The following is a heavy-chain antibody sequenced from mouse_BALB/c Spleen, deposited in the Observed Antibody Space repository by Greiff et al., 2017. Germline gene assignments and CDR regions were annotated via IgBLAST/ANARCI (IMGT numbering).Heavy chain of an antibody. J-gene: IGHJ1*01. CDR2: INPSNGGT. CDR1: GYTFTSYY. V-gene: IGHV1S81*02. D-gene: IGHD1-1*02. CDR3: TREGLRWGEYFDV. Sequence: QVQLQQSGAELVKPGASVKLSCKASGYTFTSYYMYWVKQRPGQGLEWIGEINPSNGGTNFNEKFKSKATLTVDKSSSTAYMQLSSLTSEDSAVYYCTREGLRWGEYFDVWGAGTTVTVSS.